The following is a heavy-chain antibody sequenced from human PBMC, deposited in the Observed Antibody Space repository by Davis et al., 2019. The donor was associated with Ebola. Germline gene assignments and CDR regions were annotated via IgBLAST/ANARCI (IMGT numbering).Heavy chain of an antibody. CDR2: IYYSGST. D-gene: IGHD3-9*01. Sequence: SETLSLTCTVSGGSISSGGYYWSWIRQHPGKGLEWIGYIYYSGSTNYNPSLKSRVTISVDTSKNQFSLKLSSVTAADTAVYYCARVYYDILTGYTPFDYWGQGTLVTVSS. V-gene: IGHV4-61*08. CDR3: ARVYYDILTGYTPFDY. CDR1: GGSISSGGYY. J-gene: IGHJ4*02.